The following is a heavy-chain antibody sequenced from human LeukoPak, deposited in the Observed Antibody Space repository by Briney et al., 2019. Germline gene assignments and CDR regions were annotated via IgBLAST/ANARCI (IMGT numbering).Heavy chain of an antibody. J-gene: IGHJ6*02. CDR1: GFTFSSYS. CDR2: ISSSSSYI. Sequence: PGGSLRLSCAASGFTFSSYSMNWVRQAPGKGLEWVSSISSSSSYIYYADSVKGRFTISRDNAKNSLYLQMNSLRAEDTAMYYCAREGCGGDCYSYYYYGMDVWGQGTTVTVSS. CDR3: AREGCGGDCYSYYYYGMDV. V-gene: IGHV3-21*01. D-gene: IGHD2-21*02.